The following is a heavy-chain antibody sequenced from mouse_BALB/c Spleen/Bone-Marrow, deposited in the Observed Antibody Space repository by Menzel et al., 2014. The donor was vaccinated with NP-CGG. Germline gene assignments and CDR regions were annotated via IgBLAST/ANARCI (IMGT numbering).Heavy chain of an antibody. V-gene: IGHV1S81*02. CDR3: SRVRRDALDY. J-gene: IGHJ4*01. CDR2: INPSNGGT. Sequence: QVQLQQSGAELVKPGASVKLSCKASGYTFTSYYMYWVKQRPGQGLEWFGEINPSNGGTNFNEKFKNKATLTVDKSSSTAYMHLSSLTSEDSAVYYCSRVRRDALDYWGQGTSVTVSS. CDR1: GYTFTSYY.